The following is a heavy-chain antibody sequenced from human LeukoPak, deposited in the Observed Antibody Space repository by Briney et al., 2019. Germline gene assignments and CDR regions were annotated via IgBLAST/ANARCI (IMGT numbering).Heavy chain of an antibody. J-gene: IGHJ4*02. CDR1: AFTFSSYG. Sequence: GGSLRLSCAASAFTFSSYGMHWVRQAPSEGLGGVAVISYDGKNEYYADSVKGRFTISRDNSKNTLFLQVNSLRGEDTAVYYCARDRTRSAYEFDYWGQGTLVTVSS. V-gene: IGHV3-30*03. D-gene: IGHD5-12*01. CDR2: ISYDGKNE. CDR3: ARDRTRSAYEFDY.